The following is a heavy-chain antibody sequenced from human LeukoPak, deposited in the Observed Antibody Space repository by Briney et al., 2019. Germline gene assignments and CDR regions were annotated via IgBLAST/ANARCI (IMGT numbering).Heavy chain of an antibody. CDR1: GGSISSYH. J-gene: IGHJ4*02. CDR2: MYVSGSH. D-gene: IGHD2-15*01. V-gene: IGHV4-59*01. Sequence: SETLSLTCTVSGGSISSYHWSWVRQPPGKGLGGVGYMYVSGSHNYNTSLKSRVTISVDTSKHQFSLKLSSVTAADTAVYYCARRLVDSGASQVSDDWGQGTLVTVSS. CDR3: ARRLVDSGASQVSDD.